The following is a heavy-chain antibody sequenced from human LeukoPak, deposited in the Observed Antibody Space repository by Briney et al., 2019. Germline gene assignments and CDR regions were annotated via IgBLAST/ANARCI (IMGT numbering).Heavy chain of an antibody. Sequence: GGSLRLSCAASGFTFSSYAMSWVRQAPGKGLEWVSAISGSGGSTYYADSVKGRFTISRDNSKNTLYLRMNSLRAEDTAVYYCAKDKPRYSSSWYVRFDPWGQGTLVTVSS. CDR2: ISGSGGST. J-gene: IGHJ5*02. CDR1: GFTFSSYA. V-gene: IGHV3-23*01. CDR3: AKDKPRYSSSWYVRFDP. D-gene: IGHD6-13*01.